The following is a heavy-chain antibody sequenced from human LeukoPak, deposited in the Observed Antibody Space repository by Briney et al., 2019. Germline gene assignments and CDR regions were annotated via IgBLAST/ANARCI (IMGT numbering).Heavy chain of an antibody. J-gene: IGHJ4*02. CDR3: ARIIAAAGTGFDY. CDR2: ITSISSTI. Sequence: GGSLRLSCAASGFTFSSYSMNWVRQAPGKGLEWVSYITSISSTIYYADSVKGRFTISRDNAKNSLYLQMNSLRDEETAVYYCARIIAAAGTGFDYWGQGTLVTVSS. D-gene: IGHD6-13*01. V-gene: IGHV3-48*02. CDR1: GFTFSSYS.